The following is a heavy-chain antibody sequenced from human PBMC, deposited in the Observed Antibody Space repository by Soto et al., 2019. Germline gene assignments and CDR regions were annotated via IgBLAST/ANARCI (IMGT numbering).Heavy chain of an antibody. J-gene: IGHJ4*02. D-gene: IGHD3-3*01. CDR2: ISYDGSNK. CDR1: GFTFSSYG. Sequence: VQLVESGGGVVQPGRSLRLSCAASGFTFSSYGMHWVRQAPGKGLEWVAVISYDGSNKYYADSVKGRFTISRDNSKNTLYLQMNSLRAEDTAVYYCAKDTDEDYDFWSGYYYLDYWGQGTLVTVSS. CDR3: AKDTDEDYDFWSGYYYLDY. V-gene: IGHV3-30*18.